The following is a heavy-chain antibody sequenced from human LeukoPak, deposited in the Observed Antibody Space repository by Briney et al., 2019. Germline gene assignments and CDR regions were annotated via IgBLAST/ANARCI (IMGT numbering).Heavy chain of an antibody. CDR2: IYPGDYDT. CDR1: GYSFSTYW. D-gene: IGHD3-10*01. Sequence: GESLKISCKGSGYSFSTYWIGWVRQMRGKGLEWRGIIYPGDYDTRDSPSFQGQATISDDKSISTAYLQWSSLKASDTAMYYRARLFYYGSGSYFDAFDIWGQGTMVTVSS. V-gene: IGHV5-51*01. CDR3: ARLFYYGSGSYFDAFDI. J-gene: IGHJ3*02.